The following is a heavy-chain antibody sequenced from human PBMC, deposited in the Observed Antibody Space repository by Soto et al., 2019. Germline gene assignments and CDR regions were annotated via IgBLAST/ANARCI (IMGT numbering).Heavy chain of an antibody. CDR2: INTNGVNT. J-gene: IGHJ4*02. V-gene: IGHV3-64*01. CDR1: GFTFSGYS. Sequence: EVQLVESGGGLVQPGGSLRLSCAASGFTFSGYSMFWVRQAPGKGLEYVSAINTNGVNTFYAKSVKGRFTISRDNSKNTMYFQMGSLRVDDTAGYYCARGRVEDSSGWASYCEYWAQGTLVTVSS. CDR3: ARGRVEDSSGWASYCEY. D-gene: IGHD6-19*01.